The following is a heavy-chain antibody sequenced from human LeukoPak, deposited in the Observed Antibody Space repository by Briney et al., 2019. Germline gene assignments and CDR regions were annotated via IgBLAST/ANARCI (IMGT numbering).Heavy chain of an antibody. D-gene: IGHD3-22*01. J-gene: IGHJ4*02. Sequence: GSLRLSCAASGFTFSSYAMSWVRQAPGKGLEWVAVISYDGSNKYYADSVKGRFTISRDNSRNTLYLQMNSLRAEDTAVYYCARAGVIVVGHFDYWGQGTLVTVSS. V-gene: IGHV3-30-3*01. CDR3: ARAGVIVVGHFDY. CDR2: ISYDGSNK. CDR1: GFTFSSYA.